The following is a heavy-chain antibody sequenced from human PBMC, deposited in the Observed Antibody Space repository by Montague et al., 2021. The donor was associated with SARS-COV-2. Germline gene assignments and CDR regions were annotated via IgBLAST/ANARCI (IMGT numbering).Heavy chain of an antibody. V-gene: IGHV4-4*07. CDR1: GDSITNHY. CDR3: ARDRLDFGAGRQGTTDF. D-gene: IGHD3-10*01. J-gene: IGHJ4*02. Sequence: SETLSLTCSVSGDSITNHYWSWIRQPAGKGLEWIGRMHFTGKTNFSPFFSSRLTMSADTSKNQFSLKLTSVTAADTAIYLCARDRLDFGAGRQGTTDFWGQGTLVTVSS. CDR2: MHFTGKT.